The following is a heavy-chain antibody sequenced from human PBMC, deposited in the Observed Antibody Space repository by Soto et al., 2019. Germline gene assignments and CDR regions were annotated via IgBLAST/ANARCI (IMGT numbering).Heavy chain of an antibody. V-gene: IGHV4-59*01. Sequence: XATLSLTCTVCYGSISTYYWSWIRKPTGKGLEWIGYIHYSVSTKYNPSLQSRVTMSEDTSKNQFSLELSSVTAADTAVYYCARADYSDVTGYYIYAMDVCGQRTTVTVSS. CDR1: YGSISTYY. CDR3: ARADYSDVTGYYIYAMDV. CDR2: IHYSVST. D-gene: IGHD3-22*01. J-gene: IGHJ6*02.